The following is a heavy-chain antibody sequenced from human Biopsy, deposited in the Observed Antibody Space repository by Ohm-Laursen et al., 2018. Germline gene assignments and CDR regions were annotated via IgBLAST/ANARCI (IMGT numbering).Heavy chain of an antibody. J-gene: IGHJ3*02. D-gene: IGHD3-16*01. CDR3: ARSLSGDYVYDAFDI. CDR2: ITDSGGST. Sequence: GSLRLSCAATGFTFSSYGMSWVRQAPGKGLEWVSAITDSGGSTFYADSVKDRFTISRDNSKSTLYLQMNSLRADDTAVYYCARSLSGDYVYDAFDIWGQGTMVTVSS. V-gene: IGHV3-23*01. CDR1: GFTFSSYG.